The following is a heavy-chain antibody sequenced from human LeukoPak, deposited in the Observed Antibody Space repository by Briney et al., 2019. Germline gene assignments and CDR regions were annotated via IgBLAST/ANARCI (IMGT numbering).Heavy chain of an antibody. CDR3: ARDHVYYYGSGPYYMDV. J-gene: IGHJ6*03. CDR2: IYTSGST. V-gene: IGHV4-4*07. D-gene: IGHD3-10*01. Sequence: SETLSLTCTVSGGSISSYYWSWIWQPAGKGLEWIGRIYTSGSTNYNPSLKSRVTMSVDTSKNQFSLKLTSVTAADTAVYYCARDHVYYYGSGPYYMDVWGKGTTVTISS. CDR1: GGSISSYY.